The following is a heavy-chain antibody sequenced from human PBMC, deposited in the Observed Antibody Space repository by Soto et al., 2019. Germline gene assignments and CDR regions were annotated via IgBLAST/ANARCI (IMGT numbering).Heavy chain of an antibody. V-gene: IGHV4-31*03. CDR2: IYYSGST. CDR3: AKPPFCWFDP. J-gene: IGHJ5*02. Sequence: QVQLQESGPGLVKPSQTLSLTCSVSGGSISSGGYYWSWLRQHPGKGLEWIGYIYYSGSTYYNPSLDSRVTISLDTSRNQFSLKMTSVTAADTAVYYCAKPPFCWFDPWGQGPLVTVSS. CDR1: GGSISSGGYY.